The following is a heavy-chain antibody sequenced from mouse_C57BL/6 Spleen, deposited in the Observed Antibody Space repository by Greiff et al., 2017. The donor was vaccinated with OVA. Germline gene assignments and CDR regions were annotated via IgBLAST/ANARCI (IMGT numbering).Heavy chain of an antibody. CDR1: GYTFTSYW. CDR2: IYPSDSET. D-gene: IGHD3-1*01. J-gene: IGHJ4*01. CDR3: ARSGDSTRMDY. Sequence: QVQLKESGAELVRPGSSVKLSCKASGYTFTSYWMDWVKQRPGQGLEWIGNIYPSDSETHYNQKFKDKATLTVDKSSSTAYMQLSSLTSEDSAVYYCARSGDSTRMDYWGQGTSVTVSS. V-gene: IGHV1-61*01.